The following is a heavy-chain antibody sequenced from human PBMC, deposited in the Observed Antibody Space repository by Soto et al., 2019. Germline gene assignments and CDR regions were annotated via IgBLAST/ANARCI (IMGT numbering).Heavy chain of an antibody. CDR2: IYYTGRT. CDR3: AREGSSSPEYFDF. Sequence: SETLSLTCSVSGGSISSDDYYLTWIRQPPGEGLEWIGYIYYTGRTSSTPSLESRVTISIDTSKNQFSLKLSSVSAADTAVYYCAREGSSSPEYFDFWGPGTLLTVSS. V-gene: IGHV4-30-4*01. D-gene: IGHD2-15*01. J-gene: IGHJ4*02. CDR1: GGSISSDDYY.